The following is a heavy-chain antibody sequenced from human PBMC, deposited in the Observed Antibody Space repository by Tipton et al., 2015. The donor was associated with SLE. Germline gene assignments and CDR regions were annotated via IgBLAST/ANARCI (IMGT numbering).Heavy chain of an antibody. CDR3: ARMTTRSSFCY. CDR1: GFTFSSYA. J-gene: IGHJ4*02. D-gene: IGHD4-11*01. V-gene: IGHV3-64*01. Sequence: AASGFTFSSYAMHWVRQAPGKGLEYVSAISSNGGSTYYANSVKGRFTISRDNSKNTLYLQMGSLRAEDMAVYYCARMTTRSSFCYWGQGTLVTVSS. CDR2: ISSNGGST.